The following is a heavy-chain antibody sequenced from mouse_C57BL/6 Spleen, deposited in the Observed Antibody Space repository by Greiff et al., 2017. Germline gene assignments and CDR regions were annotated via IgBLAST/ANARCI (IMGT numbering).Heavy chain of an antibody. J-gene: IGHJ2*01. V-gene: IGHV1-42*01. CDR3: AATVPYYFDY. D-gene: IGHD1-1*01. CDR2: INPSTGGT. CDR1: GYSFTGYY. Sequence: EVQLQQSGPELVKPGASVKISCKASGYSFTGYYMNWVKQSPEKSLEWIGEINPSTGGTTYNQKFKAKATLTVDKSSSTAYMQLKSLTSEDSAVYYSAATVPYYFDYWGQGTTLTVSS.